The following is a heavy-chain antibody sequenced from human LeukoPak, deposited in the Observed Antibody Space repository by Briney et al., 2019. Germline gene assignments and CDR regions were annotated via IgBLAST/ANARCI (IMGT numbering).Heavy chain of an antibody. J-gene: IGHJ4*02. CDR2: VNPNSGNT. CDR1: GYTFTGYY. V-gene: IGHV1-8*03. CDR3: ARAGTVVAATPPDY. D-gene: IGHD2-15*01. Sequence: ASVKVSCKASGYTFTGYYMHWVRQAPGQGLEWMGWVNPNSGNTGYAQKFQGRVTITRNTSISTAYMELSSLRSEDTAVYYCARAGTVVAATPPDYWGQGTLVTVSS.